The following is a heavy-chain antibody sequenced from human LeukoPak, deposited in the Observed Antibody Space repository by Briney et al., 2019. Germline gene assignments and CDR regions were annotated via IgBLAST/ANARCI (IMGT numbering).Heavy chain of an antibody. V-gene: IGHV4-59*12. J-gene: IGHJ6*03. D-gene: IGHD6-13*01. CDR3: ARLYSSSWYPWYYYYYMDV. CDR2: IYYSGST. CDR1: GGSISGYY. Sequence: SETLSLTCTVSGGSISGYYWSWIRQPPGKGLEYLGYIYYSGSTNYNPSLKSRVTISVDTSKNQFSLKLSSVTAADTAVYYCARLYSSSWYPWYYYYYMDVWGKGTTVTISS.